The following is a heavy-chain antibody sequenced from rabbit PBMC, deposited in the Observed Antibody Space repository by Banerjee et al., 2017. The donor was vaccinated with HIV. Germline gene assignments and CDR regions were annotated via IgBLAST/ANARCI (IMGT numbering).Heavy chain of an antibody. J-gene: IGHJ4*01. CDR2: INTSSGNT. D-gene: IGHD7-1*01. V-gene: IGHV1S40*01. CDR3: ARDRDGDAGYGSLAL. Sequence: QSLEESGGDLVKPGASLTLTCTTSGFSFSSSYYMCWVRQAPGKGLEWIACINTSSGNTVYASWAKGPFTISKTSSTTVTLQMTSLTAADTATYFCARDRDGDAGYGSLALWGPGTLVTVS. CDR1: GFSFSSSYY.